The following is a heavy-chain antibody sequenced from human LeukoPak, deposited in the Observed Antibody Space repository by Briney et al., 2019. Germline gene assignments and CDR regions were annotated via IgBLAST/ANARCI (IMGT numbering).Heavy chain of an antibody. CDR1: GHTLTELS. CDR2: FDPEDGET. D-gene: IGHD1-26*01. CDR3: ATVGGATDTPFAY. V-gene: IGHV1-24*01. Sequence: ASVKVSCKVSGHTLTELSMHWVRQAPGKGLEWMGGFDPEDGETIYAQKFQGRVTMTEDTSTDTAYMELSSLRSEDTAVYYCATVGGATDTPFAYWGQGTLVTVSS. J-gene: IGHJ4*02.